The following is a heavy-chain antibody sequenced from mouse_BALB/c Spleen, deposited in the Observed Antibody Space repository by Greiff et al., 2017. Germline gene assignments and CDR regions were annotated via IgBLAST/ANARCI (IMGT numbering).Heavy chain of an antibody. D-gene: IGHD2-3*01. Sequence: EVQLQQSGTVLARPGASVKMSCKASGYTFTSYWMHWVKQRPGQGLEWIGAIYPGNSDTSYNQKFKGKAKLTAVTSTSTAYMELSSLTNEDSAVYYCTRRGLLRNAMDYWGQGTSVTVSS. CDR3: TRRGLLRNAMDY. J-gene: IGHJ4*01. CDR1: GYTFTSYW. CDR2: IYPGNSDT. V-gene: IGHV1-5*01.